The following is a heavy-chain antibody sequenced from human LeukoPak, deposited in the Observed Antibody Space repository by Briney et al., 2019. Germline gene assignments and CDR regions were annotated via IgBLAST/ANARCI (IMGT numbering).Heavy chain of an antibody. Sequence: GGSLRLSCAASGFTFSSYSMNWVRQAPGKGLEWVSSISSSSSYIYYADSVKGRFTISRDNAKSSLYLQMNSLRAEDTAVYYCARVSTVTRLGFDYWGQGTLVTVSS. V-gene: IGHV3-21*01. CDR1: GFTFSSYS. J-gene: IGHJ4*02. CDR3: ARVSTVTRLGFDY. CDR2: ISSSSSYI. D-gene: IGHD4-17*01.